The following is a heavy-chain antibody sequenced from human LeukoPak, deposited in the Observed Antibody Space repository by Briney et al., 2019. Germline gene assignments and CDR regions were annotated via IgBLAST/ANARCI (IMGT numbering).Heavy chain of an antibody. Sequence: GGSLRLSCAASGFTFSSYAMSWVRQAPGKGLEWVSVISNSAGSTFYADSVKGRFTISRDNSKNTLYLQMNSLRAEDTAVYYCARYLRNSHGDFDYWGQGTLVTVSS. D-gene: IGHD5-18*01. J-gene: IGHJ4*02. CDR3: ARYLRNSHGDFDY. V-gene: IGHV3-23*01. CDR2: ISNSAGST. CDR1: GFTFSSYA.